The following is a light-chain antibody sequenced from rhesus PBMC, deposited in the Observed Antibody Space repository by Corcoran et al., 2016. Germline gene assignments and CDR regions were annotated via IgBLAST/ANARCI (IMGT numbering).Light chain of an antibody. CDR1: QDVKNW. V-gene: IGKV1-22*01. Sequence: DIQMTQSPSSLSASVGDIVTIIFRTSQDVKNWLAWYQQKPGKAPKLLIQKASSLQSGVPSRVRGSGSRTDFTITINSLQSENVAPYFCQQYSERPTFGRGTKVEI. CDR2: KAS. CDR3: QQYSERPT. J-gene: IGKJ1*01.